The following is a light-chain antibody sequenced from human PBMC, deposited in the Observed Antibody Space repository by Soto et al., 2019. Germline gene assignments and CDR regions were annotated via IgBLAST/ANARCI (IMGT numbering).Light chain of an antibody. CDR2: DAS. CDR3: QQRNNWPLT. Sequence: EIVLTQSPATLSLSPGERATLSCRTSQSVSKYFAWYQQKPGRAPRLLIYDASSRATGIPARFIGSGSWTDYTLTISSLEPEDFAIDYCQQRNNWPLTFGQGTRLEIK. CDR1: QSVSKY. J-gene: IGKJ5*01. V-gene: IGKV3-11*01.